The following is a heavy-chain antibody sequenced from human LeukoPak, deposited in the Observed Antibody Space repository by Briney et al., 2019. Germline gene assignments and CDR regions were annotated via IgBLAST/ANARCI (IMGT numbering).Heavy chain of an antibody. D-gene: IGHD3-22*01. V-gene: IGHV3-48*04. Sequence: GGSLRLSCAASGFTFSSYGMHWVRQAPGKGLEWISYISSSGSTIYYADSVKGRFTISRDNAKNSLYLQMNSLRAEDTTVYYCARESYYDSRDSFSDAFHIWGQGTMVTVSS. J-gene: IGHJ3*02. CDR2: ISSSGSTI. CDR3: ARESYYDSRDSFSDAFHI. CDR1: GFTFSSYG.